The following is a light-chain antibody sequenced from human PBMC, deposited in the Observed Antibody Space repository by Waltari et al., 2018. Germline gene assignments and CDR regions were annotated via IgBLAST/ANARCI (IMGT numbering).Light chain of an antibody. CDR1: HSVSVN. Sequence: EIVVTQSPLTLSVSPGERVTISCRASHSVSVNLAWYQQKPGQAPRLLIFGAFTRATGIPARFSGIGSGTDFTLTISNMQSEDFAVYYCQQYDKWPGSFGQGTKLEIK. CDR2: GAF. CDR3: QQYDKWPGS. V-gene: IGKV3D-15*01. J-gene: IGKJ2*01.